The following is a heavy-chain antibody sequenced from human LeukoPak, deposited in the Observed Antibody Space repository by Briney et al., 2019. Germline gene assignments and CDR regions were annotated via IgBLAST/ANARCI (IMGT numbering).Heavy chain of an antibody. CDR3: AREEWDTGFDY. Sequence: SDTLSLTCSVSGGSISSHYWSWIRQPPGKGLEWIGYIYYSGSTNYNPSLKSRVTISVDTSKNQFSLKLSSVTAADTAVYYCAREEWDTGFDYWGQGTLVTVSS. CDR2: IYYSGST. V-gene: IGHV4-59*11. D-gene: IGHD1-26*01. CDR1: GGSISSHY. J-gene: IGHJ4*02.